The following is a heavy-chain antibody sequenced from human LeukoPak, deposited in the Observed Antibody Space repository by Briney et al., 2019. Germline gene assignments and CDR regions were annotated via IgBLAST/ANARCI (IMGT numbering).Heavy chain of an antibody. V-gene: IGHV3-30-3*01. D-gene: IGHD3-16*01. CDR3: ARGGHQVDF. CDR1: GFTFSSYA. Sequence: GGSLRLSCAASGFTFSSYAMHWVRQAPGKGLEWVAVISYDGSNKYYADSVKGRFTISRDNSKNTLYLQMNSLRAEDTAVYYCARGGHQVDFWGQGTLVTVSS. J-gene: IGHJ4*02. CDR2: ISYDGSNK.